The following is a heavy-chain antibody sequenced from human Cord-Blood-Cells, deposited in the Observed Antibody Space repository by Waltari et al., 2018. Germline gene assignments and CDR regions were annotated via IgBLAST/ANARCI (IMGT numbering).Heavy chain of an antibody. CDR3: AKGRFVGATDY. J-gene: IGHJ4*02. D-gene: IGHD1-26*01. Sequence: QVQLVESGGGVVQPGRSLRLSWAASGFTFSSYAMHWFRQAPGKGLGWVAVISYDGSNKYYADSVKGRFTISRDNSKNTLYLQMNSLRAEDTAVYYCAKGRFVGATDYWGQGTLVTVSS. CDR2: ISYDGSNK. V-gene: IGHV3-30*04. CDR1: GFTFSSYA.